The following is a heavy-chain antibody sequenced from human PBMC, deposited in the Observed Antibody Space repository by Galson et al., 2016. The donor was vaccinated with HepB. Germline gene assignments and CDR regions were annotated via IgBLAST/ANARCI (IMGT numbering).Heavy chain of an antibody. CDR1: GFTFSDYW. CDR3: VADHSNYLYYHQGMDV. J-gene: IGHJ6*02. V-gene: IGHV3-74*01. CDR2: INTDGSTR. Sequence: SLRLSCAASGFTFSDYWMYWVRQVPGKGLVWVSRINTDGSTRAYADSVKGRFTISRDNAKNTVSLQMNSLRAEDTAVYYCVADHSNYLYYHQGMDVWDQGTTVTVSS. D-gene: IGHD4-11*01.